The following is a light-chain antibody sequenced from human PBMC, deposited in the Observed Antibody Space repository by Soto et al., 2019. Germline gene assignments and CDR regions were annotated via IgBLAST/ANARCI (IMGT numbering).Light chain of an antibody. Sequence: QSVLTQPASVSGSPGQSITISCTGTSSDVGSYNLVSWYQQHPGKAPKLMIYEGSKRPPGVSNRFSGSKSGNTASLTISGLQAEDEADYYCCSYAGSLVVFGGGTKLTVL. CDR2: EGS. V-gene: IGLV2-23*01. CDR3: CSYAGSLVV. CDR1: SSDVGSYNL. J-gene: IGLJ2*01.